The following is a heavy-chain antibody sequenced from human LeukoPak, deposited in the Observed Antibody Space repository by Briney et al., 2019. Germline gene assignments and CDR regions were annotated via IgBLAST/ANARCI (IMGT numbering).Heavy chain of an antibody. Sequence: PSETLSLTCAVYGGSFSGYYWSWVRQPPGKGVECRGELNHSVITNYNPSLKSRVTISVDTSKNQFSLKIRSATAADTDVYSCARGFKRWLQFVWFDPWGQGTLVTVSS. J-gene: IGHJ5*02. V-gene: IGHV4-34*01. CDR1: GGSFSGYY. D-gene: IGHD5-24*01. CDR3: ARGFKRWLQFVWFDP. CDR2: LNHSVIT.